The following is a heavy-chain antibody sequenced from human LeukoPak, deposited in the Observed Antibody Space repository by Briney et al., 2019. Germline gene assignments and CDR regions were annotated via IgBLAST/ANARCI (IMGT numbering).Heavy chain of an antibody. CDR2: ISGSGGST. V-gene: IGHV3-23*01. Sequence: PGGSLRLSCAASGFTFSSYAMSWVRQAPGKGLEWVSAISGSGGSTYYADSVKGRFTISRDNSKNTLYLQMNSLRAEDTAVYYCARGTTVTTSINWFDPWGQGTLVTVSS. D-gene: IGHD4-11*01. CDR1: GFTFSSYA. CDR3: ARGTTVTTSINWFDP. J-gene: IGHJ5*02.